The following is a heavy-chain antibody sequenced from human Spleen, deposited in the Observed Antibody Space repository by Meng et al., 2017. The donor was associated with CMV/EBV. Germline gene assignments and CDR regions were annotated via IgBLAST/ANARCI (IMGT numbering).Heavy chain of an antibody. CDR3: ARARNWFDP. CDR2: MNPNNHKT. CDR1: GGAFSSYD. V-gene: IGHV1-8*02. Sequence: ASVKVSCKASGGAFSSYDIIWVRQAPGQGLEWMGWMNPNNHKTTYAQRFEGRLTMTTDTSLNTAYMELSSLRSEDTAFYYCARARNWFDPWGQGTLVTVSS. J-gene: IGHJ5*02.